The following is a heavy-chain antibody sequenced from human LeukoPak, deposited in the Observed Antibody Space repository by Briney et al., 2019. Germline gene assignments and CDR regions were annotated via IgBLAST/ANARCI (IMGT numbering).Heavy chain of an antibody. CDR1: GFTFSSYA. V-gene: IGHV3-30-3*01. CDR3: ARDRLDTEGTDPDAFDI. D-gene: IGHD3-16*01. CDR2: ISYDGSNK. J-gene: IGHJ3*02. Sequence: GGSLRLSCAASGFTFSSYAMHWVRQAPGKGLEWVAVISYDGSNKYYADSVKGRFTISRDNSKNTLYLQMNSLRAKDTAVYYCARDRLDTEGTDPDAFDIWGQGTMVTVSS.